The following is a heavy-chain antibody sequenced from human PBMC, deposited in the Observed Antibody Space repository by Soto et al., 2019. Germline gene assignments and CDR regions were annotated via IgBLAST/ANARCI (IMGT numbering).Heavy chain of an antibody. CDR3: ARFRLIRGSYDAFDI. D-gene: IGHD3-16*01. J-gene: IGHJ3*02. CDR2: INAGNGNT. V-gene: IGHV1-3*01. CDR1: GYTFTSDA. Sequence: GASVKVSCKASGYTFTSDAMHWVRQATGQRLEWMGWINAGNGNTKYSQKFQGRVTITRDTSASTAYMELSSLRSEDTAVYYCARFRLIRGSYDAFDIWGQGTMVIVSS.